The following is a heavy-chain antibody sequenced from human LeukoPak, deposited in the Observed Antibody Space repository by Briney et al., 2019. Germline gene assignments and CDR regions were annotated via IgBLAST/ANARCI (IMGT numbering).Heavy chain of an antibody. CDR3: AKHNAYDNIGYSYHFDS. Sequence: PSETLSLTCTVSGGSISSYYWSWIRQPPGKGLEWIGYIYYSGSTNYNPSLKSRVTISVDTSKNQFSLKLSSVTAADTAVYYCAKHNAYDNIGYSYHFDSWGQGTLVTVSS. V-gene: IGHV4-59*01. CDR2: IYYSGST. J-gene: IGHJ4*02. D-gene: IGHD3-22*01. CDR1: GGSISSYY.